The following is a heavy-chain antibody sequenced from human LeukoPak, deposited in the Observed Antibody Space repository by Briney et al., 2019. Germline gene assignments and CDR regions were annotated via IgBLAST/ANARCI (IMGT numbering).Heavy chain of an antibody. V-gene: IGHV4-38-2*02. CDR2: IYHSGST. Sequence: PSETLSLTCTVSGYSISSGYYWGWIRQPPGKGLEWIGSIYHSGSTYYNPSLKSRVTISVDTSKNQFSLKLSSVTAADTAVYYCARDRISVTGGYWGQGTLVTVSS. D-gene: IGHD4-17*01. CDR1: GYSISSGYY. CDR3: ARDRISVTGGY. J-gene: IGHJ4*02.